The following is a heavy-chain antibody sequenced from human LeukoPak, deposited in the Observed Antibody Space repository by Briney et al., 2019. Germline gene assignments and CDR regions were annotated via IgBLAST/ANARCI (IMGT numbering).Heavy chain of an antibody. V-gene: IGHV3-30*02. CDR2: IWSDGNNR. CDR1: GFTFRNYG. J-gene: IGHJ6*03. CDR3: AKDPGASVSGFYMDV. Sequence: GGSLRLSCAASGFTFRNYGMHWVRQATGKGLEWVSFIWSDGNNRFYADSVKGRFTISRDNSKNMLYLQMDTLRAEVTALYYCAKDPGASVSGFYMDVWGKGTTVIVSS. D-gene: IGHD2-8*02.